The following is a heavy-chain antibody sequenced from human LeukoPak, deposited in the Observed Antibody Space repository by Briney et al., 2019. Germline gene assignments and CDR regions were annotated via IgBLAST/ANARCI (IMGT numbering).Heavy chain of an antibody. CDR2: IYHSGST. J-gene: IGHJ5*02. D-gene: IGHD3-22*01. CDR3: ARGRSMIENWFDP. V-gene: IGHV4-30-2*01. CDR1: GGSISRGGYS. Sequence: SETLSLTCAVSGGSISRGGYSWSWIRQPPGKGLEWIGYIYHSGSTYYNPSLKSRVTISVDRSKNQFSLKLSSVTAADTAVYYCARGRSMIENWFDPWGQGTLVTVSS.